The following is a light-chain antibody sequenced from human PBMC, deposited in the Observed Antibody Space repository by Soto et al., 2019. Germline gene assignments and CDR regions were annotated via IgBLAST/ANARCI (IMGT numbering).Light chain of an antibody. Sequence: DIPMTQSPSTLSASVGDRVTITCRASQSVSHWLAWYQQKPGKAPKLLIYDASTLESGVPSRFSGRGSGTAFTLTISSLQPDDFATYYCQQYDSYWTFGQGTKVEIK. J-gene: IGKJ1*01. CDR3: QQYDSYWT. CDR2: DAS. V-gene: IGKV1-5*01. CDR1: QSVSHW.